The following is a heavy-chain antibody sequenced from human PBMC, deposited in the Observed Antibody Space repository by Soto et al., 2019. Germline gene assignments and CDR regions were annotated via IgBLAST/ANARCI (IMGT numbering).Heavy chain of an antibody. J-gene: IGHJ4*02. CDR3: AKEYSSGWSSGYFDY. CDR1: GFTFSSYG. Sequence: GGSLRLSCAASGFTFSSYGMHWVRQAPGKGLEWVAVISYDGSNKYYADSVKGRFTISRDNSKNTLYLQMNSLRAEDTAVYYCAKEYSSGWSSGYFDYWGQGTLVTVSS. V-gene: IGHV3-30*18. CDR2: ISYDGSNK. D-gene: IGHD6-19*01.